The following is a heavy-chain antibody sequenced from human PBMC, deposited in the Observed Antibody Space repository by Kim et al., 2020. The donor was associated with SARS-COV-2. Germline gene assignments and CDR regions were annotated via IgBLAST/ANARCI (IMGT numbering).Heavy chain of an antibody. V-gene: IGHV3-9*01. J-gene: IGHJ4*02. D-gene: IGHD5-18*01. Sequence: ADSVKGRFTISRDNANNSLYLQMNSLRAEDTALYYCAKMSSYSSPGYFDYWGQGTLVTVSS. CDR3: AKMSSYSSPGYFDY.